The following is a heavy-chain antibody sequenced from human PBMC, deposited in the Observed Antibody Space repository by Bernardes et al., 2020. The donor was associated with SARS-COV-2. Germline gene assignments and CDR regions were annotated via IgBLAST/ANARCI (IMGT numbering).Heavy chain of an antibody. CDR3: ARSDLTHGTHS. Sequence: SETLSLTRDVSGYSINSGYYWGWIRQSPGEGLQWIGSIYHSGTTYYSPSLKSRVTLSVDTSKNQFSLSVNSVTGADTAIYYCARSDLTHGTHSWGQGTLVIVSS. CDR2: IYHSGTT. J-gene: IGHJ4*02. CDR1: GYSINSGYY. V-gene: IGHV4-38-2*01.